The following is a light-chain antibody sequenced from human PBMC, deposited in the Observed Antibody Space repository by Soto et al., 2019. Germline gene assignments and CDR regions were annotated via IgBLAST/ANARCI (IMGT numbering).Light chain of an antibody. V-gene: IGKV3-20*01. Sequence: EIVLTQSPGTLSLSPGERATLSCRASQSVSGYYLAWYQQKPGQAPRLLIYGASTRATGIPDRFSGSVSGTDFTLTISRLGPEDSAVYYCQQYGSLPRTFGQGTKVEIK. CDR1: QSVSGYY. CDR3: QQYGSLPRT. CDR2: GAS. J-gene: IGKJ1*01.